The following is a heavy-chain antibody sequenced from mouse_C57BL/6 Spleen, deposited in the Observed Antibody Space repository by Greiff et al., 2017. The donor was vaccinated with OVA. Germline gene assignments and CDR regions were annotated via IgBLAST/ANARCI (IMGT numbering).Heavy chain of an antibody. Sequence: QVQLQQPGAELVKPGASVKLSCKASGYTFTSYWMHWVKQRPGQGLEWIGMIHPNSGSTNYNEKFKSKATLTVDKSSSTAYMQLSSLTSEDSAVYYCAREGGVTTVVAKDWYFDVWGTGTTVTVSS. D-gene: IGHD1-1*01. V-gene: IGHV1-64*01. J-gene: IGHJ1*03. CDR1: GYTFTSYW. CDR3: AREGGVTTVVAKDWYFDV. CDR2: IHPNSGST.